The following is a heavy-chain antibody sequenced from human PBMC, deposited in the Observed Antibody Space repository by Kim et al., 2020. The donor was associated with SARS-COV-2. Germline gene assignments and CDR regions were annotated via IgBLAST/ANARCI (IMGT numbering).Heavy chain of an antibody. CDR2: ISYDGSNK. V-gene: IGHV3-30*18. CDR3: AKAGYSSGWSYFFDY. D-gene: IGHD6-19*01. CDR1: GFTFSSYG. J-gene: IGHJ4*02. Sequence: GGSLRLSCAASGFTFSSYGMHWVRQAPGKGLEWVAVISYDGSNKYYADSVKGRFTISRDNSKNTLYLQMNSLRAEDTAVYYCAKAGYSSGWSYFFDYWGQGTLVTVSS.